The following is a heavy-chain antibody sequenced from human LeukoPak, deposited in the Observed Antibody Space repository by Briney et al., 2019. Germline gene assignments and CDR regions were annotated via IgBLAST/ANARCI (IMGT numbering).Heavy chain of an antibody. CDR2: MYYSGST. D-gene: IGHD2-15*01. Sequence: PSQTLSLTCTVSGGSISSSSYYWAWIRPPPGKGLEWIGSMYYSGSTYYNPFLNSRVTISIDTSKNQFSLKLSSVTAADTAVYYCAKRGSGDGYYFDYWGQGTLVTVSS. CDR3: AKRGSGDGYYFDY. V-gene: IGHV4-39*01. J-gene: IGHJ4*02. CDR1: GGSISSSSYY.